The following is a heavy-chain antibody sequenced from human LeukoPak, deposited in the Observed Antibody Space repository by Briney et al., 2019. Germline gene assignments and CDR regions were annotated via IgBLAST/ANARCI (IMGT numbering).Heavy chain of an antibody. CDR3: ARQYYYDSSGFSYFDY. CDR2: IYYSGST. J-gene: IGHJ4*02. Sequence: SETLSLTCTVSGGSISSYYWSWIRQPPGKGLEWIGYIYYSGSTNYNPSLKSRVTISVDTSKNQFSLKLSSVTAADTAVYYCARQYYYDSSGFSYFDYWGQGTLVTVSS. D-gene: IGHD3-22*01. V-gene: IGHV4-59*08. CDR1: GGSISSYY.